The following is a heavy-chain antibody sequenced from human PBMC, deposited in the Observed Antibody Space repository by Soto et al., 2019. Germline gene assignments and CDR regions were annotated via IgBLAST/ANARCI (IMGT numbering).Heavy chain of an antibody. V-gene: IGHV4-31*03. CDR1: GGSISSGGYH. D-gene: IGHD3-9*01. CDR3: ARLLRYFEVGWFDP. J-gene: IGHJ5*02. CDR2: IYYSGST. Sequence: QVQLQESGPGLVKPSQTLSLTCTVSGGSISSGGYHWSWIRQHPGKGLEWIGYIYYSGSTYYNPSLKSRVTISLDTSKNQFSLKLSSVTAADTAVYYWARLLRYFEVGWFDPWGQGTLVTVSS.